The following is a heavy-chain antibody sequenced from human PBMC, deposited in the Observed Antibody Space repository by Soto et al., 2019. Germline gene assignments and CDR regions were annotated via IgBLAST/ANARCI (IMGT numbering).Heavy chain of an antibody. CDR3: ARGYGDYRRYLGY. CDR1: GFTFNSYG. J-gene: IGHJ4*02. V-gene: IGHV3-33*01. Sequence: GGSLRLSCAASGFTFNSYGMHWARQAPGKGLEWVAMTWYDGSYKYYVDSVKDRFTISRDNSKNTLYLQMNSLRVEDTAVYYCARGYGDYRRYLGYWGQGTPVTLSS. D-gene: IGHD4-17*01. CDR2: TWYDGSYK.